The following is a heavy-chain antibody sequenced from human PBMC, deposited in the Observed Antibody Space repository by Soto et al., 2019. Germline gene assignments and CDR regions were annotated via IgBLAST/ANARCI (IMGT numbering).Heavy chain of an antibody. V-gene: IGHV4-39*01. CDR3: ARPLYCGCNCYPFDY. D-gene: IGHD2-21*02. J-gene: IGHJ4*02. CDR2: IYYSGST. CDR1: GGSISSSSYY. Sequence: PETLSLTCTVSGGSISSSSYYWGWIRQPPGKGLEWIGSIYYSGSTYYNPSLKSRVTISVDTYKNLFSLKLSSVTAADTAVYYGARPLYCGCNCYPFDYWGQGTLVTVSS.